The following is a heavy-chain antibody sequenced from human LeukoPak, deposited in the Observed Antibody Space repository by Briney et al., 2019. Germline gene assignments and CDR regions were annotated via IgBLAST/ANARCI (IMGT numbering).Heavy chain of an antibody. CDR1: GGSISSGGYS. Sequence: PSETLSLTCAGSGGSISSGGYSWSWIRQPPGKGLEWIGYIYHSGSTYYNPSLKSRVTISVDRSKNQFSLKLSSVTAADTAVYYCARDCGSDAFDIWGQGTMVTVSS. CDR2: IYHSGST. J-gene: IGHJ3*02. V-gene: IGHV4-30-2*01. CDR3: ARDCGSDAFDI.